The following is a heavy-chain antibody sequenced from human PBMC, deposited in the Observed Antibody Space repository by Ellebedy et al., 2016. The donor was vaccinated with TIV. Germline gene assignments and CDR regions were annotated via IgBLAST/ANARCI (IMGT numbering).Heavy chain of an antibody. CDR3: ARVATGD. V-gene: IGHV4-4*07. J-gene: IGHJ4*02. D-gene: IGHD5-12*01. CDR1: GVSISNYY. Sequence: SETLSLTXTVSGVSISNYYWSWIRQPAGKGLEWIGRIDSRGTRYSPSLESRVTMSVDTSKNQFSLKLSSVTAADTAMYYCARVATGDWGQGTLVTVAS. CDR2: IDSRGT.